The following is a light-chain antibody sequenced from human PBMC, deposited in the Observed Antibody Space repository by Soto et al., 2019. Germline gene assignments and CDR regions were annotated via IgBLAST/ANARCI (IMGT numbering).Light chain of an antibody. CDR3: TSYTGSNNLMV. V-gene: IGLV2-8*01. CDR2: EVT. J-gene: IGLJ2*01. Sequence: QSALTQPPSASGSPGQSVTISCTGTSSDDGGYNYVSWYQQHPGKAPKLMIYEVTKRPSGVPDRFSGSKSGNTASLTISGLQAEDEADYYCTSYTGSNNLMVFGGGTKLTVL. CDR1: SSDDGGYNY.